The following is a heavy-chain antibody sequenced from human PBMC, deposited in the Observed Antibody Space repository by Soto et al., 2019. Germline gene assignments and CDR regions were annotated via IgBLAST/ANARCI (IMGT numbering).Heavy chain of an antibody. CDR1: GFTFSSYS. D-gene: IGHD3-16*01. CDR3: ARFMGVYYYYGMDV. Sequence: SLRLSCAASGFTFSSYSMNWVRQAPGKGLEWVSYISSSSSTIYYADSVKGRFTISRDNAKNSLYLQMNSLRDEDTAVYYCARFMGVYYYYGMDVWGQGTKVTVS. J-gene: IGHJ6*02. CDR2: ISSSSSTI. V-gene: IGHV3-48*02.